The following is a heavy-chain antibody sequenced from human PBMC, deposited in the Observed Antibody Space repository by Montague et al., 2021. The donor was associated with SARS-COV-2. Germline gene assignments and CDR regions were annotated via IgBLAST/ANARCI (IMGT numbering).Heavy chain of an antibody. CDR1: GFTFSSYA. D-gene: IGHD2-21*01. Sequence: SRRLSWAASGFTFSSYAMHWVRQAPGKGLEWVAVISYDGSNKYYADSVKGRFTISRDNSKNTLYLQMNSLRAEDTAVYYCARDHPILWWVDGYFGYWGQGTLVTVSS. J-gene: IGHJ4*02. CDR2: ISYDGSNK. CDR3: ARDHPILWWVDGYFGY. V-gene: IGHV3-30*04.